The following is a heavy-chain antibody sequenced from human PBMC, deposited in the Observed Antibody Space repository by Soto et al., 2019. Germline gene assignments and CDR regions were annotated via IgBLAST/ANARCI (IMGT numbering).Heavy chain of an antibody. Sequence: HPGGSLRLSCEASGFSFSGYAMNWVRQAPGKGLEWVSSISGSCTTTYYADSVKGRFTIARDNSKNTLYLQMHSLRAEDSAVYYCGRGRGSYSFDYWGQGTLVTVSS. CDR3: GRGRGSYSFDY. J-gene: IGHJ4*02. D-gene: IGHD3-16*01. CDR2: ISGSCTTT. CDR1: GFSFSGYA. V-gene: IGHV3-23*01.